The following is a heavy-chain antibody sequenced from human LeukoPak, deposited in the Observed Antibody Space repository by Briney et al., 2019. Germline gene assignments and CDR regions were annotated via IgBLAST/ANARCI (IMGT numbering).Heavy chain of an antibody. CDR1: GFTFSTYA. Sequence: QPGGSLRLSCAASGFTFSTYAMSWVRQAPGKGLDWVSGITGGGGTTYYAESVKGRFTVSRDNSKNTLYLQMGSLRAEDMAVYYCARDGGYSYAEGFDPWGQGTLVTVSS. J-gene: IGHJ5*02. V-gene: IGHV3-23*01. CDR2: ITGGGGTT. D-gene: IGHD5-18*01. CDR3: ARDGGYSYAEGFDP.